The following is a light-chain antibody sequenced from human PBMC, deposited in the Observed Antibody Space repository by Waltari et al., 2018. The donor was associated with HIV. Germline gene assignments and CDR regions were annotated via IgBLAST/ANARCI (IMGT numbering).Light chain of an antibody. Sequence: EIVMTQSPLSLSVTPGESASISCRSSRSLSHSGEDNYLDLYLQNPRQSPHLLIYFGSKRASGVPYMFRGCVSGTSFTLKISRVEAGDGRVYFCMQTLQVPLTFGGGTKLEIK. CDR1: RSLSHSGEDNY. J-gene: IGKJ4*01. CDR2: FGS. CDR3: MQTLQVPLT. V-gene: IGKV2-28*01.